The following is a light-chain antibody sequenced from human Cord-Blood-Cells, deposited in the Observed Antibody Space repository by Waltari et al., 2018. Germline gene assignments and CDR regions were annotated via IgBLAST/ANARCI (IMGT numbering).Light chain of an antibody. CDR2: AAS. CDR3: QQSYSTPLVYS. V-gene: IGKV1-39*01. CDR1: QSISSY. Sequence: IQMTQSPSSLSASVGDRVTITCRASQSISSYLNWYQQKPGKAPKLLIYAASSLQSGVPSRFSGSGSGTDFTLSISSLQPEDFATYDCQQSYSTPLVYSFGQGTKLEIK. J-gene: IGKJ2*03.